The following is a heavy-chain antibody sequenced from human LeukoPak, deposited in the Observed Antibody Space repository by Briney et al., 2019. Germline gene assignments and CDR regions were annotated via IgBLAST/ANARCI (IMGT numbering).Heavy chain of an antibody. J-gene: IGHJ4*02. D-gene: IGHD3-22*01. CDR1: GFTFSSYA. Sequence: PGGSLRLSCAASGFTFSSYAMHWVRQAPGKGLEWVAVISYDGSNKYYADSVKGRFTISRDNSKNTLYLQMNSLRAEDSAVYYCARGRHYCDSSGPVDYWGQGTLVTVSS. CDR3: ARGRHYCDSSGPVDY. V-gene: IGHV3-30-3*01. CDR2: ISYDGSNK.